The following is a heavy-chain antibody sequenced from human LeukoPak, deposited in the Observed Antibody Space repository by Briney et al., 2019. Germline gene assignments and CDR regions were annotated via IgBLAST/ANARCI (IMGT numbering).Heavy chain of an antibody. D-gene: IGHD6-19*01. CDR1: GGSISSYF. CDR2: IYYSGST. CDR3: ARIDRAVAGTIDY. V-gene: IGHV4-59*08. J-gene: IGHJ4*02. Sequence: SETLSLTCTVSGGSISSYFWSWIRQPPGKGLEWVGYIYYSGSTNYNPSLKSRVTTSVDTSKNQSSLQLSSVTAADTAVYYCARIDRAVAGTIDYWGQGTLVTVSS.